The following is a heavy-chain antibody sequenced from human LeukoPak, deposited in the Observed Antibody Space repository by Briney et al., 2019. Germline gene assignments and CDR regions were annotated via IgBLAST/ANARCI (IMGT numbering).Heavy chain of an antibody. J-gene: IGHJ4*02. CDR2: FYSGGGT. CDR1: GFIVSSNY. V-gene: IGHV3-53*01. D-gene: IGHD3-22*01. Sequence: AGGSLRLSCAASGFIVSSNYISWVRQAPGKGLEWVSVFYSGGGTSYADSVKGRFTISRDNSKNTLYLQMSRLRAEDTAVYYCAKHMGSSSGYYFPDWGQGTLVTVSS. CDR3: AKHMGSSSGYYFPD.